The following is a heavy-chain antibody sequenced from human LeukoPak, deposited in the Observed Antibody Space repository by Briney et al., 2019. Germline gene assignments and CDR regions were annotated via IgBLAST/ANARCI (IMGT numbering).Heavy chain of an antibody. Sequence: GGFLRLSCAASGFTFTGYAMHWVRLAPGKGLEWEALISYDGIKKYYADSVKGRFTISRDNSKNTLYLQMNTLRAEDTAVYYCAKERCGGNCPLEHWGQGTLVTLSS. CDR2: ISYDGIKK. CDR1: GFTFTGYA. CDR3: AKERCGGNCPLEH. V-gene: IGHV3-30*18. J-gene: IGHJ4*02. D-gene: IGHD2-21*02.